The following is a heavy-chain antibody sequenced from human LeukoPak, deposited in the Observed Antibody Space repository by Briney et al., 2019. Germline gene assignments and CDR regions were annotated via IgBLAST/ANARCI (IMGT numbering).Heavy chain of an antibody. D-gene: IGHD6-6*01. J-gene: IGHJ4*02. Sequence: SETLSLTCTVSGGSISSYYWSWIRQPPGKGLEWIGYIYYSGSTNYNPSLKSRVTMFEDKSKNQFSLRLYPVTVADTAVYYCARHLAYSSSSYFDYWGQGSLVTVSS. CDR2: IYYSGST. CDR1: GGSISSYY. CDR3: ARHLAYSSSSYFDY. V-gene: IGHV4-59*08.